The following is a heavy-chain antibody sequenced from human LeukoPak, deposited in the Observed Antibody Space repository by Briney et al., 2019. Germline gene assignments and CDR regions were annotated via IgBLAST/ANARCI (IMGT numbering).Heavy chain of an antibody. CDR1: GGSISSYY. V-gene: IGHV4-59*08. Sequence: MSSETLSLTCTVSGGSISSYYWIWIRQPPGKGLEWIGYIYYSGSTNYNPSLKSRVTISVDTSKNQFSLKLSSVTAADTAVYYCARRDGDGYNWHAFDIWGQGTMVTVSS. CDR3: ARRDGDGYNWHAFDI. D-gene: IGHD5-24*01. J-gene: IGHJ3*02. CDR2: IYYSGST.